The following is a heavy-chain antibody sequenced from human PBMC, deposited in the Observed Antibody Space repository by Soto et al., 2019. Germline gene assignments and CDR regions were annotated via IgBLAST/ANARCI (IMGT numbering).Heavy chain of an antibody. CDR3: ARGGVYGSGSPNPDY. V-gene: IGHV4-30-4*01. CDR2: IYYSGST. Sequence: QVQLQESGPGLVKPSQTLSLTCTVSGGSISSGDYYWSWIRQPPGKGLEWIGYIYYSGSTYYNPSLQRRVTISVDTSKNQFSLKLGSVTAADTAVYYCARGGVYGSGSPNPDYWGQGTLVTVSS. CDR1: GGSISSGDYY. J-gene: IGHJ4*02. D-gene: IGHD3-10*01.